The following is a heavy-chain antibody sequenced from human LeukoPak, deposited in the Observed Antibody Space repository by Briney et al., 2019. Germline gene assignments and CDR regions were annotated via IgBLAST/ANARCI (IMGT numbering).Heavy chain of an antibody. V-gene: IGHV3-21*01. CDR1: GFTFSSYS. J-gene: IGHJ3*02. D-gene: IGHD5-18*01. Sequence: GGSLRLSCAASGFTFSSYSMNWVRQAPGKGLEWVSSISSSSSYIYYADSVKGRFTISRDNAKNSLYLQMNSLRAEDTAVYYCARVRIQLFDAFDIWGQGTMVIVSS. CDR2: ISSSSSYI. CDR3: ARVRIQLFDAFDI.